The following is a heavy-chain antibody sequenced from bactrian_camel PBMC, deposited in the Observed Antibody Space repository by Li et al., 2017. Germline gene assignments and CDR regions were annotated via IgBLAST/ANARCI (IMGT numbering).Heavy chain of an antibody. CDR1: GHTGRSYC. Sequence: HVQLVESGGGSVQAGGSLRLSCVSSTGHTGRSYCMAWFRQAPGKEREGLAALASDGTTAYQDSVKRRFTISKDNAKNTLSLQTNTLKSEDTALYYCATDYGLGVFGYWGQGTQVTVS. D-gene: IGHD5*01. V-gene: IGHV3S55*01. CDR2: LASDGTT. J-gene: IGHJ6*01. CDR3: ATDYGLGVFGY.